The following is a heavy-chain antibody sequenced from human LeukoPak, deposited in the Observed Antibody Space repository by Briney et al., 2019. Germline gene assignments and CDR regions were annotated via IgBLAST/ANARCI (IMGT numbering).Heavy chain of an antibody. V-gene: IGHV3-21*06. CDR1: GFTFSDYS. CDR2: ISSRSTYR. J-gene: IGHJ1*01. D-gene: IGHD4-17*01. CDR3: AGDMTTATTCSLQH. Sequence: GGSLRLSCAASGFTFSDYSMNWVCQAPGKGLEWVSSISSRSTYRYYADSVKSRFTISRDNAKNSLCLQMNSLRAEDTAVYYCAGDMTTATTCSLQHWGQGTLVTVSS.